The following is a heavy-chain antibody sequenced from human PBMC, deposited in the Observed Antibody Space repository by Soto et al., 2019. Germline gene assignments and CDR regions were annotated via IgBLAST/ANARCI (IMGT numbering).Heavy chain of an antibody. CDR1: GFTFSTYS. CDR2: ISSSSSYI. J-gene: IGHJ3*02. Sequence: EVQLVESGGGLVKPGGSLRLSCAASGFTFSTYSMNWVRQAPGKGLEWVSSISSSSSYIYYADSVKGRFTISRDNAKNSRNRKMNSRKAEDTAVYYWARDRGGDLKAFDIWGQGTMVTVS. V-gene: IGHV3-21*01. D-gene: IGHD3-10*01. CDR3: ARDRGGDLKAFDI.